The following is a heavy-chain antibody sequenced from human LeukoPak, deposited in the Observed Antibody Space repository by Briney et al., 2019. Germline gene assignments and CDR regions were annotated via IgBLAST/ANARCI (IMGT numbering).Heavy chain of an antibody. V-gene: IGHV3-21*01. CDR1: GFTFSSYS. Sequence: GGSLRLSCAASGFTFSSYSMNWVRQAPGKGLEWVSSISSSSSYIYYADSVRGRFTISRDNAKNSLYLQMNSLRAEDTAVYYCARGVDSSGYSLWGQGTLVTVSS. CDR2: ISSSSSYI. J-gene: IGHJ4*02. CDR3: ARGVDSSGYSL. D-gene: IGHD3-22*01.